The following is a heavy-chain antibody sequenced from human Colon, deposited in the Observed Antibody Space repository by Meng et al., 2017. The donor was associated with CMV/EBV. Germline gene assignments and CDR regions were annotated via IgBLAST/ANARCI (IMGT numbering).Heavy chain of an antibody. CDR2: IHHDGSS. D-gene: IGHD6-19*01. Sequence: CVVYGGSFSDYHWSWIRQSPGKGLEWMGEIHHDGSSNYSPSLESRVTISVNTSKNQFSLEMTSVTAADTALYYCARGREEQWPTADYWGQGTLVTVSS. CDR3: ARGREEQWPTADY. CDR1: GGSFSDYH. J-gene: IGHJ4*02. V-gene: IGHV4-34*01.